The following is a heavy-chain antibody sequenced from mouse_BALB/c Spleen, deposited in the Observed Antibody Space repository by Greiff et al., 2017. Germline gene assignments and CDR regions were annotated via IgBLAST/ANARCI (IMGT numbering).Heavy chain of an antibody. CDR1: GYSFTGYY. CDR3: AREDPSTMITTGFAY. D-gene: IGHD2-4*01. Sequence: EVQLQQSGPELVKPGASVKISCKASGYSFTGYYMHWVKQSHVKSLEWIGRINPYNGATSYNQNFKDKASLTVDKSSSTAYMELHSLTSEDSAVYYCAREDPSTMITTGFAYWGQGTLVTVSA. J-gene: IGHJ3*01. V-gene: IGHV1-31*01. CDR2: INPYNGAT.